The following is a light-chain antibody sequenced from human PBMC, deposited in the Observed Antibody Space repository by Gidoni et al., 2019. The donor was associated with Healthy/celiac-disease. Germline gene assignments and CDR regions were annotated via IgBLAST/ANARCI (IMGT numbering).Light chain of an antibody. Sequence: DIQMTQSPSSLSASVGDRVTITCRASQSISIYLNWYQQKPGKAPKLLIYAASSLQSGVPSRFSGSGSGTDFTITISSLQPEDFATYYCQQSYSTLRTFGQGTKVEIK. CDR1: QSISIY. CDR3: QQSYSTLRT. J-gene: IGKJ1*01. CDR2: AAS. V-gene: IGKV1-39*01.